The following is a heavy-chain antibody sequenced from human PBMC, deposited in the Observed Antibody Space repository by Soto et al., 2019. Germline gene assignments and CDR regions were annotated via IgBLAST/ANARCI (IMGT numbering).Heavy chain of an antibody. V-gene: IGHV5-51*01. CDR3: AKPFGGTSIDYFVD. CDR2: IHPSDSDT. CDR1: GYSFTTFW. Sequence: PGASLKISCKGSGYSFTTFWIGWVRQMPGEGLEWMGIIHPSDSDTRYSRSFEGQVTMSVDKYISTVYLQWSSLKASDTAMYYCAKPFGGTSIDYFVDWGQGALVTV. D-gene: IGHD3-10*01. J-gene: IGHJ4*01.